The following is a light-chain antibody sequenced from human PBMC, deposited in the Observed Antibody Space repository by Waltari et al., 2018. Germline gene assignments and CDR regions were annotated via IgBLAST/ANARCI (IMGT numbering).Light chain of an antibody. CDR1: SSNSGSNT. CDR2: SNN. CDR3: AAWDDSLKSV. V-gene: IGLV1-44*01. Sequence: QSVLTQPPSASGTPGQRVTISCSGSSSNSGSNTVNWYQQLPGTAPKLLIYSNNPRPSGVPDRFSCPQSGTSSSLAIIGLQSEDEADDYCAAWDDSLKSVFGGGTKLTVL. J-gene: IGLJ3*02.